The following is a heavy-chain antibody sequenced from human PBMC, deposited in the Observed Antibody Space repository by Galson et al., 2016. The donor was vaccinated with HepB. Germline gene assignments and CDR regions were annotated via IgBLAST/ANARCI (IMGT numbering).Heavy chain of an antibody. V-gene: IGHV1-18*01. CDR3: VRNDYSQSGDYYNYYGMDV. J-gene: IGHJ6*02. CDR2: ISPYNANT. Sequence: SVKVSCKASGYTFTSYGISWVRQAPGQGLEWMGWISPYNANTNSGQKLQDRVTMTADTFTNTAYTELRSLKSDDTAVYYCVRNDYSQSGDYYNYYGMDVWGQGTTVTVSS. CDR1: GYTFTSYG. D-gene: IGHD4-11*01.